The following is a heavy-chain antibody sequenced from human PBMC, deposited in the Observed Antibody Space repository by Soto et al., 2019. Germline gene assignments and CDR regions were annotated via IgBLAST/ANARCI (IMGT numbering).Heavy chain of an antibody. V-gene: IGHV1-18*04. J-gene: IGHJ5*01. Sequence: TSVKISCKASGYTFTSYGISWVRQAPGQGLEWMGWISAYNGNTNYAQKLQGRVTMTTDTSTSTAYMELRSLRSDDTAVYYCARDGLGDIYSCYDSGPWGKGTLVTVSS. D-gene: IGHD5-12*01. CDR2: ISAYNGNT. CDR3: ARDGLGDIYSCYDSGP. CDR1: GYTFTSYG.